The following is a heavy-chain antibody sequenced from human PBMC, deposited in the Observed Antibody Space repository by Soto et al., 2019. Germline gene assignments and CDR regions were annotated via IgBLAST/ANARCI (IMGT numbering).Heavy chain of an antibody. J-gene: IGHJ4*02. CDR1: GYTFTSYY. D-gene: IGHD6-13*01. CDR2: INPSGGST. V-gene: IGHV1-46*01. CDR3: AREVGIAAAGTLYFDY. Sequence: QVQLVQSGAEVKKPGASVKVSCKASGYTFTSYYMHWVRQAPGQGLEWMGIINPSGGSTSYAQKFQGRVTMTRDTSTSTVYMGLSSLRSEDTAVYYCAREVGIAAAGTLYFDYWGQGTLVTVSS.